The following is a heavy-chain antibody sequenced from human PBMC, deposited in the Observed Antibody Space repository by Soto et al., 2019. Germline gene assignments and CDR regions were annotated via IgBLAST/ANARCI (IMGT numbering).Heavy chain of an antibody. Sequence: QVQLVQSGAEEKKPGASVKVSCKASGYTFTAYATHWVRQAPGQRLEWMGWINAGNGNTKYSQKFQGRVTITRDTSASTAYMELSSLRSEDTAAYYCARAVAVPADFDYWGQGTLVTVSS. J-gene: IGHJ4*02. D-gene: IGHD6-19*01. CDR3: ARAVAVPADFDY. CDR2: INAGNGNT. V-gene: IGHV1-3*05. CDR1: GYTFTAYA.